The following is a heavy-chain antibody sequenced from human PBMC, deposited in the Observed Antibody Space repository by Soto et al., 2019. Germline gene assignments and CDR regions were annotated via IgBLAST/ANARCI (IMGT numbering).Heavy chain of an antibody. J-gene: IGHJ6*03. CDR3: AKDGFDIVVVPAAPQRFSYMDV. CDR1: GFPFSSYA. Sequence: PGGSLRLSCAASGFPFSSYAMSWVRQAPGKGLEWVSAISGSGGSTYYADSVKGRFTISRDNSKNTLYLQMNSLRAEDTAVYYCAKDGFDIVVVPAAPQRFSYMDVWGKGTTVTVSS. D-gene: IGHD2-2*01. CDR2: ISGSGGST. V-gene: IGHV3-23*01.